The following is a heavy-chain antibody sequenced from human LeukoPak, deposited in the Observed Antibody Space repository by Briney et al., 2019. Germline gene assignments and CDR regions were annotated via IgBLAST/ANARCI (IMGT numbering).Heavy chain of an antibody. CDR2: ILAGGAT. D-gene: IGHD6-19*01. Sequence: GGSLRLSCAASGFTFSKYAMNWVRQASGKGLVWVSAILAGGATYYADPVKGRFTISRDSSTNTLYLQMNSLRVDDTAIYYCTKDREPDNGWDLDYWGQGTLLIVSS. CDR1: GFTFSKYA. V-gene: IGHV3-23*01. J-gene: IGHJ4*01. CDR3: TKDREPDNGWDLDY.